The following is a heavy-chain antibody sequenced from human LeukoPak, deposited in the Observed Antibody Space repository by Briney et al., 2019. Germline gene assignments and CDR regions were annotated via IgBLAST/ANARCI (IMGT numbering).Heavy chain of an antibody. CDR3: ARYSSSSSGYYFDY. CDR1: GGSISSSNW. J-gene: IGHJ4*02. Sequence: SETLSLTCAVSGGSISSSNWWSWVRQPPGKGLEWIGEIYHSGSTNYNPSLKSRVTISVDKPKNQFPLKLSSVTAADTAVYYCARYSSSSSGYYFDYWGQGTLVTVSS. CDR2: IYHSGST. V-gene: IGHV4-4*02. D-gene: IGHD6-6*01.